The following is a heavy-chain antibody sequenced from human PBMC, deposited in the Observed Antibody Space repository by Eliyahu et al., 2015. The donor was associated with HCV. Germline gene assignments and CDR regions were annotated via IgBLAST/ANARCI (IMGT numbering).Heavy chain of an antibody. V-gene: IGHV3-15*01. CDR2: IKSKTSGGTA. Sequence: EVHLVESGGGLVKPGGSLRLSCAASGFPFTSPWMSWVRQAPGKGLEWVGRIKSKTSGGTADYGAPMKGRFTLSRDDSKNTLYLQMNSLKTEDTAVYYCTTGSNFGVITGAEDYWGQGTLVTVSS. CDR1: GFPFTSPW. J-gene: IGHJ4*02. CDR3: TTGSNFGVITGAEDY. D-gene: IGHD3-3*02.